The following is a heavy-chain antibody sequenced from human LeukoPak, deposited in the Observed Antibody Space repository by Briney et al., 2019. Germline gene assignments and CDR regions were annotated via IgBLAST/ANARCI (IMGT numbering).Heavy chain of an antibody. CDR1: GYSFTSYW. CDR3: ARLDQYYYDSSGAVGAFDI. CDR2: IYPGDSDT. Sequence: GESLHISCKGSGYSFTSYWIGWVRPMPGKGLEWMGIIYPGDSDTRYSPSFQGQVTISADKSISTAYLQWSSLKASDTAMYCCARLDQYYYDSSGAVGAFDIWGQGTMVTVSS. D-gene: IGHD3-22*01. V-gene: IGHV5-51*01. J-gene: IGHJ3*02.